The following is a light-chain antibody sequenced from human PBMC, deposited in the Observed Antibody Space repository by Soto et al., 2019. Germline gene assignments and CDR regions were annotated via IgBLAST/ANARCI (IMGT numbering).Light chain of an antibody. CDR1: QSVSRY. Sequence: EVVLTQSPATLSLSPGERATLSCRPSQSVSRYLAWYQQKPGQAPTLLIYRASTRATGIPARFSGSGSGTEFTLTISSLQSEDFAVYYCQQYNNWPYTFGQGTKLEIK. CDR3: QQYNNWPYT. V-gene: IGKV3-15*01. CDR2: RAS. J-gene: IGKJ2*01.